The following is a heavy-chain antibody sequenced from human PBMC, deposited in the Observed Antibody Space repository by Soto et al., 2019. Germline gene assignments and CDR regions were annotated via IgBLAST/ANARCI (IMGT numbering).Heavy chain of an antibody. J-gene: IGHJ3*02. CDR2: IYYSGST. CDR3: ASYTLSGYVGPCAFDI. CDR1: GGSISSYY. Sequence: SETLSLTCTVSGGSISSYYWSWIRQPPGKGLEWIGYIYYSGSTNYNPSLKSRVTISVDTSKNQFSLKLSSVTAADTAVYYCASYTLSGYVGPCAFDIWGQGKMVTVSS. D-gene: IGHD3-22*01. V-gene: IGHV4-59*01.